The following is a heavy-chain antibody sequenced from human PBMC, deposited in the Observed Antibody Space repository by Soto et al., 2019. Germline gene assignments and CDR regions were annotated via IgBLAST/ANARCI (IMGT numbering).Heavy chain of an antibody. V-gene: IGHV1-69*01. D-gene: IGHD6-6*01. CDR1: GGTFSSYA. J-gene: IGHJ5*02. Sequence: QVQLVQSGAEVKKPGSSVKVSCKASGGTFSSYAISWVRQAPGQGLEWMGGIIPIFGTANYAQKFQGRVTITADESTSTADMELSSLRSEDTAVYYCARDHRIAARAGWFDPWGQGTLVTVSS. CDR3: ARDHRIAARAGWFDP. CDR2: IIPIFGTA.